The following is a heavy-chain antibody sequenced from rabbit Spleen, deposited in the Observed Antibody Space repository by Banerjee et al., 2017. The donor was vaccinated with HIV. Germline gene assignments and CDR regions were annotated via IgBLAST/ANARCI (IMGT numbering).Heavy chain of an antibody. CDR3: ARGSAAMTMVITGFYFNL. V-gene: IGHV1S40*01. J-gene: IGHJ4*01. Sequence: QSLEESGGDLVKPGASLTLTCKASGFDFTSTYYMCWVRQAPGKGLDLIACIDTNSGSTNYATWAKGRFTISKTSSTTVTLQMNSLTAADTATYFCARGSAAMTMVITGFYFNLWGPGTLVTVS. CDR1: GFDFTSTYY. CDR2: IDTNSGST. D-gene: IGHD2-1*01.